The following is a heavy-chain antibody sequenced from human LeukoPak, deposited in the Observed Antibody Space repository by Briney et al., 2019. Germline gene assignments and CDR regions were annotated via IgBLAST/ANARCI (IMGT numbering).Heavy chain of an antibody. CDR3: ARNSFIAAAGNYFDY. CDR1: GGSISTYY. V-gene: IGHV4-59*12. D-gene: IGHD6-13*01. CDR2: IYYSGVT. Sequence: SETLSLTCTVSGGSISTYYWTWIRQPPGKGLEWIGFIYYSGVTKYNPSLKSRVTMSVDTSKNQFSLKLSSVTAADTAVYYCARNSFIAAAGNYFDYWGQGTLVTVSS. J-gene: IGHJ4*02.